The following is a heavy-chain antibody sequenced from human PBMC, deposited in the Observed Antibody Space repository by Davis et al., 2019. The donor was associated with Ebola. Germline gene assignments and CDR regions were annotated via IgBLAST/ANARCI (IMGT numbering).Heavy chain of an antibody. CDR1: GGSFTGDY. J-gene: IGHJ4*02. D-gene: IGHD4/OR15-4a*01. CDR3: ARGWDYGEGRIFDY. Sequence: SETLSLTCGVSGGSFTGDYWSWIRQSPGKGLEWIGEVNDSGSSNYNPSLKDRLTISLDFSKIQFSLKLTSVTAADTALYYCARGWDYGEGRIFDYWGQGNLVTVSA. CDR2: VNDSGSS. V-gene: IGHV4-34*01.